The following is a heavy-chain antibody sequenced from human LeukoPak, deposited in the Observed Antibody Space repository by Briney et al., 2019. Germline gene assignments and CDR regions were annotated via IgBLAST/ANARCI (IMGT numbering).Heavy chain of an antibody. Sequence: SETLSLTCTVSGASVSSASYWSWIRQPPGKGVEWTAHIYNGVNTNYNPSLKSRVTISVDTSKNQFSLRLNSVTAADTAVYYCARSRAFNSGAFDPWGQGSLVTVSS. CDR2: IYNGVNT. J-gene: IGHJ5*02. D-gene: IGHD1-26*01. CDR1: GASVSSASY. CDR3: ARSRAFNSGAFDP. V-gene: IGHV4-61*01.